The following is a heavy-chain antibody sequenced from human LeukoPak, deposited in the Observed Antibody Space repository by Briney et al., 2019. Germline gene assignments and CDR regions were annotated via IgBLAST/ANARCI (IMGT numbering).Heavy chain of an antibody. CDR1: GYTFTSYG. J-gene: IGHJ4*02. V-gene: IGHV1-18*01. D-gene: IGHD3-22*01. CDR3: AREPLNYYDSSGYLPAFDY. CDR2: ISAYNGNT. Sequence: ASVKVSCKASGYTFTSYGISWVRQAPGQGLEWMGWISAYNGNTNYAQKLQGRVTMTTDTSTSTAYMELSRLRSDDTAVYYCAREPLNYYDSSGYLPAFDYWGQGTLVTVSS.